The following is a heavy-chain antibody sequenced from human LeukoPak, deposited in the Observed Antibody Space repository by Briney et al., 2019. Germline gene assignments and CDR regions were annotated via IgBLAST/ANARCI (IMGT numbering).Heavy chain of an antibody. V-gene: IGHV3-23*01. Sequence: GGSLRLSCAASGFTFSSYAMSWVRQAPGKGLEWVSAISGSGGSTYYADSVKGRFTISRDNSKNTLYLQMNSLRAEDTAVYYCAKERITMVRGVISGYYFDYWGQGTLVTVSS. CDR3: AKERITMVRGVISGYYFDY. CDR1: GFTFSSYA. J-gene: IGHJ4*02. CDR2: ISGSGGST. D-gene: IGHD3-10*01.